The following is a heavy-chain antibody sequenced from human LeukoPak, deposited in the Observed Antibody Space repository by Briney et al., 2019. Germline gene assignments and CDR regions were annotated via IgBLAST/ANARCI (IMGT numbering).Heavy chain of an antibody. CDR2: VYYSGST. Sequence: GSLRLSCAASGFTFNDYGMSWVRQAPGKGLEWIGYVYYSGSTNYNPSLKSRVTISVDTSKNQFSLKLSSVTAADTAVYYCARGGHYYDSSGYFGNWGQGTLVTVSS. J-gene: IGHJ4*02. V-gene: IGHV4-59*08. CDR1: GFTFNDYG. CDR3: ARGGHYYDSSGYFGN. D-gene: IGHD3-22*01.